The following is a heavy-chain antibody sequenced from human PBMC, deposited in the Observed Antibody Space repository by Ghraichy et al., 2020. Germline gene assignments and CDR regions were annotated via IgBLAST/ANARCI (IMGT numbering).Heavy chain of an antibody. CDR2: ISYDGSNK. CDR1: GFTFSSYA. J-gene: IGHJ6*02. D-gene: IGHD5-18*01. Sequence: GGSLRLSCAASGFTFSSYAMHWVRQAPGKGLEWVAVISYDGSNKYYADSVKGRFTISRDNSKNTLYLQMNSLRAEDTAVYYCAGLQLGPYYYYGMDVWGQGTTVTVSS. CDR3: AGLQLGPYYYYGMDV. V-gene: IGHV3-30*04.